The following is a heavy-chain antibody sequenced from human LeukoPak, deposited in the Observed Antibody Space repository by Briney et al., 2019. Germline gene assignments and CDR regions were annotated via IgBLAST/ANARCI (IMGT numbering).Heavy chain of an antibody. Sequence: GSLRLSCGASGFTFSNYAMNWVRQAPGKGLEWVSAVSCSGDITYYADSVKGRFTISRDNFNNTLFLQMNSLRAEDAALYYCAKEIRPGWFGLWDYWGQGTLVTVSS. J-gene: IGHJ4*02. CDR1: GFTFSNYA. D-gene: IGHD3-10*01. CDR3: AKEIRPGWFGLWDY. CDR2: VSCSGDIT. V-gene: IGHV3-23*01.